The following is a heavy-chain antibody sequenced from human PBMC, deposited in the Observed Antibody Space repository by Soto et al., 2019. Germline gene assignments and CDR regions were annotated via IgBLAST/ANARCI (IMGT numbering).Heavy chain of an antibody. Sequence: GGSLRLSCAASGFTFSSYAMSWVRQAPGKGLEWVSAISGSGGSTYYADSVKGRFTISRDNSKNTLYLQMNSLRAEDTAVYYCAKGTYYDILTGYDYWGQGTLVTVSS. CDR3: AKGTYYDILTGYDY. CDR1: GFTFSSYA. D-gene: IGHD3-9*01. V-gene: IGHV3-23*01. CDR2: ISGSGGST. J-gene: IGHJ4*02.